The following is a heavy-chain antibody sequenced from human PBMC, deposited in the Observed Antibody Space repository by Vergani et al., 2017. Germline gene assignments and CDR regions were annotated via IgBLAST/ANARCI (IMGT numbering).Heavy chain of an antibody. V-gene: IGHV1-18*01. CDR2: ISAYNGNT. CDR1: GYTFTSYG. Sequence: QVKLVQSGAEVKKPGASVKVSCKASGYTFTSYGNSWVRQAPGQGLEGMGWISAYNGNTNYAQKLQGRVTMTTDTATSTAYMELRSLRSDDTAVYYFAGGGTSETQEWFDPWGQGTLVTVSS. D-gene: IGHD2-2*01. J-gene: IGHJ5*02. CDR3: AGGGTSETQEWFDP.